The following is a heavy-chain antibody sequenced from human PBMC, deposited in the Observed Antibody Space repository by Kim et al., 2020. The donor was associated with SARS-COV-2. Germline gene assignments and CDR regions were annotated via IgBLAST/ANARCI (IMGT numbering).Heavy chain of an antibody. CDR2: IYYSGST. J-gene: IGHJ3*02. D-gene: IGHD3-22*01. V-gene: IGHV4-31*03. Sequence: SETLSLTCTVSGGSISSGGYYWSWIRQHPGKGLEWIGYIYYSGSTYYNPSLKSRVTISVDTSKNQFSLKLSSVTAADTAVYYCARERYYYDSSGPVDAFDIWGQGTMVTVSS. CDR1: GGSISSGGYY. CDR3: ARERYYYDSSGPVDAFDI.